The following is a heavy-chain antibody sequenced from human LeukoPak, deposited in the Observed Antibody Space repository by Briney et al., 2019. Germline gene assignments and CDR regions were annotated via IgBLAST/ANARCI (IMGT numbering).Heavy chain of an antibody. Sequence: PSETLSLTCTVSGGSISSSSYYWGWIRQPPGKGLEWIGSIYYSGSTNYNPSLKSRVAISVDTSKNQFSLKLSSVTAADTAVYYCARAPYYYYYMDVWGRGTTVTVSS. CDR1: GGSISSSSYY. V-gene: IGHV4-39*07. J-gene: IGHJ6*03. CDR2: IYYSGST. CDR3: ARAPYYYYYMDV.